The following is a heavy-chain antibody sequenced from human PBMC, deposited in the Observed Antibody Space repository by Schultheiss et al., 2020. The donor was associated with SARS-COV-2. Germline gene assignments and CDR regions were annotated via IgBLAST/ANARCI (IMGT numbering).Heavy chain of an antibody. CDR3: AREDSSGYYYFDY. D-gene: IGHD3-22*01. CDR2: INSDGSST. Sequence: GESLKISCAASGFTFSSYAMSWVRQAPGKGLVWVSRINSDGSSTSYADSVKGRFTISRDNAKNTLYLQMNSLRAEDTAVYYCAREDSSGYYYFDYWGQGTLVTVSS. J-gene: IGHJ4*02. V-gene: IGHV3-74*01. CDR1: GFTFSSYA.